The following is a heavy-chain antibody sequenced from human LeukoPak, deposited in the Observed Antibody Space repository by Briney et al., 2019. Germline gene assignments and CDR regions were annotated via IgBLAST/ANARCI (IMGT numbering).Heavy chain of an antibody. CDR1: GGSIPSYY. Sequence: PSETLSLTCTVSGGSIPSYYWNWIRQAPGKGLEWIGYISDSGSTNYNPSLRSRVTISVDTSKNQFSLKLSSVTAADTALYYCARYDYGDCWFDPWGQGTLVTVSS. CDR2: ISDSGST. J-gene: IGHJ5*02. D-gene: IGHD4-17*01. CDR3: ARYDYGDCWFDP. V-gene: IGHV4-59*01.